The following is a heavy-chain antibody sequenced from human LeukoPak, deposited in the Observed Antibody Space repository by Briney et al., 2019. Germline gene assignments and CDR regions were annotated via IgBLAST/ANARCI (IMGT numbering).Heavy chain of an antibody. CDR1: GYTFTSYA. D-gene: IGHD6-6*01. CDR3: ARAEYSSSSGLWLYYYYMDV. V-gene: IGHV1-8*01. J-gene: IGHJ6*03. Sequence: ASVKVSCKASGYTFTSYAINWVRQATGQGLEWMGWMNPNSGNTGYAQKFQGRVTMTRNTSISTAYIELSSLRSEDTAVYYCARAEYSSSSGLWLYYYYMDVWGKGTTVTVSS. CDR2: MNPNSGNT.